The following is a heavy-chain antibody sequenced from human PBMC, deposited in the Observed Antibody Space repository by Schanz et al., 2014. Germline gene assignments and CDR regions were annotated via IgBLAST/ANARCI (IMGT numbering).Heavy chain of an antibody. CDR2: IWYDGSNK. J-gene: IGHJ6*02. CDR3: ARGVGGPFYYYGLDV. CDR1: GFTFNSYG. D-gene: IGHD3-3*01. Sequence: VQLVESGGGLVQPGGSLRVSCAASGFTFNSYGMHWVRQAPGKGLEWVAFIWYDGSNKYYADSVKGRFTISRDKSKNTLFLQMNSLRAEDTAVYYCARGVGGPFYYYGLDVWGQGTTVTVSS. V-gene: IGHV3-30*02.